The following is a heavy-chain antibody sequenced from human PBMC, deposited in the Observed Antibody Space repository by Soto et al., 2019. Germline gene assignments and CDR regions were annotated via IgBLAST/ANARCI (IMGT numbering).Heavy chain of an antibody. Sequence: GASVKVSCKASGYTFTSYDINWVRQATGQGLEWMGWMNPNSGNTGYAQKFQGRVTMTRNTSISTAYMELSSLRSEDTAVYYCARERRAALDWFDPWGQGTLVTVSS. CDR3: ARERRAALDWFDP. D-gene: IGHD6-6*01. V-gene: IGHV1-8*01. CDR2: MNPNSGNT. J-gene: IGHJ5*02. CDR1: GYTFTSYD.